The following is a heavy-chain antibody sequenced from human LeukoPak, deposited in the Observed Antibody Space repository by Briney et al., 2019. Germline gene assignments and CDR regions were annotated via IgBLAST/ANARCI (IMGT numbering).Heavy chain of an antibody. CDR3: ARDLGYGAYPYYFDY. CDR2: ISSSSSYI. CDR1: GFTFSSYS. V-gene: IGHV3-21*01. J-gene: IGHJ4*02. Sequence: GGSLRLSCAASGFTFSSYSMNWVRQAPGKGLEWVSSISSSSSYIYYADSVKGRFTISRDNAKNSLYLQMNSLRAEDTAVYYCARDLGYGAYPYYFDYWGQGTLVTVSS. D-gene: IGHD4-17*01.